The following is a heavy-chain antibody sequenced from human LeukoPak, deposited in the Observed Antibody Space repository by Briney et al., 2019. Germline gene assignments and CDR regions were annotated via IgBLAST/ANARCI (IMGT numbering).Heavy chain of an antibody. Sequence: ASVKVSCKASGYTFTSYYMHWVRQAPGQGVEWMGRIIPSGGDTTYAQKFQGRVTMTRDTSTSTVYLELSSLRSGDTAVYYCARRSSWFSLNYWGQGTLVTVSS. V-gene: IGHV1-46*01. J-gene: IGHJ4*02. D-gene: IGHD6-13*01. CDR2: IIPSGGDT. CDR3: ARRSSWFSLNY. CDR1: GYTFTSYY.